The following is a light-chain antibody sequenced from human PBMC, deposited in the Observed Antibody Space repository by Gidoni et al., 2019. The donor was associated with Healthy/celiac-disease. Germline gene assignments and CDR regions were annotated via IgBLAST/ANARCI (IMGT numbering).Light chain of an antibody. Sequence: QSALTQPDSVSASPGQSITISCTGTSSDVGGYNYGSWYQQHPGTPPKLMVYEVSTRPSGVSTRFSGSKSGNTASLAVSGLQAEIEAEYCCSSYTGSSVWVFGGRTKLTF. CDR3: SSYTGSSVWV. CDR1: SSDVGGYNY. CDR2: EVS. J-gene: IGLJ3*02. V-gene: IGLV2-14*01.